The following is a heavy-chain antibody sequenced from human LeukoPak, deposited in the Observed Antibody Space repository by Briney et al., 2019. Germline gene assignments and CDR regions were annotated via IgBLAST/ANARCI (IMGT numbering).Heavy chain of an antibody. CDR3: ARDNNYYDSGGYYHDY. J-gene: IGHJ4*02. CDR1: GFTFSRYW. D-gene: IGHD3-22*01. V-gene: IGHV3-74*01. Sequence: GGSLRLSCAASGFTFSRYWMHWVRQAPGKGLLWVSRINSDGSSTTYADSVKGRFTISRDNAKNTLYLQMNSLRAEDTAVYYCARDNNYYDSGGYYHDYWGQGTLVTVSS. CDR2: INSDGSST.